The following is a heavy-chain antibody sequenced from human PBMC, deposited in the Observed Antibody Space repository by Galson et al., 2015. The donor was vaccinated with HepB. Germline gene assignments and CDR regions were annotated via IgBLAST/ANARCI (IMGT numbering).Heavy chain of an antibody. J-gene: IGHJ2*01. CDR2: ISSSGNT. V-gene: IGHV4-30-4*01. D-gene: IGHD1-26*01. Sequence: TLSLTCTVSGGSISSGDYYWSWIRQAPGKGLEWTGYISSSGNTYSNPSLKSRVTMSVDTSKNQFSLKLTSVTAADTTVYYCARQIVGPTYWYFDLWGRGTLVTVSS. CDR3: ARQIVGPTYWYFDL. CDR1: GGSISSGDYY.